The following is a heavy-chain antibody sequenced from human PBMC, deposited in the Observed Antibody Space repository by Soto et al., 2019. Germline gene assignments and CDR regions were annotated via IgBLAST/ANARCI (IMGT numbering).Heavy chain of an antibody. V-gene: IGHV4-61*08. CDR2: TYYNGDT. CDR1: DDSFRGADYY. J-gene: IGHJ4*02. CDR3: ARCSVYIDGWRTFDF. Sequence: PSETLRHTCTVSDDSFRGADYYWSWIRQPLGKGPEWIGYTYYNGDTKYNPALKSRVTMSVDTSKNQFSLRLSSVTAADTAVYFCARCSVYIDGWRTFDFWGRAILLTLSS. D-gene: IGHD6-19*01.